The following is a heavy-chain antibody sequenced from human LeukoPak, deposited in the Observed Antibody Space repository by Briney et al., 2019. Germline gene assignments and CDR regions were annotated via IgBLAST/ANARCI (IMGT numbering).Heavy chain of an antibody. CDR3: AKAGYYSYFDY. CDR1: VFTFTYYA. Sequence: PGWSVPLSCPASVFTFTYYAMNWLRQPPSKGLDWVSGISGSGSDGSTYYADSVKGRFTISRDNSKNTLYLQMNSLRAEDTAVYYCAKAGYYSYFDYWGQGTLVTVSS. CDR2: ISGSGSDGST. V-gene: IGHV3-23*01. D-gene: IGHD4-11*01. J-gene: IGHJ4*02.